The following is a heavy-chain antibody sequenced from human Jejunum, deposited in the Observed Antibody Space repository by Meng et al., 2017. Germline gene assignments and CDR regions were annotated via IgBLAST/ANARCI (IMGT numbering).Heavy chain of an antibody. Sequence: GELGVAGGGLIQPGGSLRLSCAAPGFTVSSNYMSWVRQAPGKGLEWVSVIYSGGSTYYADSVKGRFTISRDNSRNTLYLQMNSLRADDTAVYYCVREQYESRGHWGQGTLVTVSS. CDR1: GFTVSSNY. V-gene: IGHV3-53*01. CDR2: IYSGGST. CDR3: VREQYESRGH. J-gene: IGHJ4*02. D-gene: IGHD3-22*01.